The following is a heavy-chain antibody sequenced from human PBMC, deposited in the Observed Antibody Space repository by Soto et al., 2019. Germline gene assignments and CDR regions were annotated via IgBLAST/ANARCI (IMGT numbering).Heavy chain of an antibody. CDR1: GFSFSDYY. CDR3: TRDLVHGTTGGLAV. D-gene: IGHD1-1*01. Sequence: EVQLVESGGGLVQPGGSLRLSCAASGFSFSDYYMDWVRQAPGKGLEWVGRIRRKIDSYTTEYCAAVKGRFTISRDDSKHSMYLQMNSLTTEDTAVYYCTRDLVHGTTGGLAVGGQGTAVAVSS. V-gene: IGHV3-72*01. J-gene: IGHJ6*02. CDR2: IRRKIDSYTT.